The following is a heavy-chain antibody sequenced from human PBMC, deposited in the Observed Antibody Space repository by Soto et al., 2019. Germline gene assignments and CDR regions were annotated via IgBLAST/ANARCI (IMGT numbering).Heavy chain of an antibody. D-gene: IGHD4-17*01. J-gene: IGHJ6*02. V-gene: IGHV3-21*01. Sequence: ESGGGLVKTGESLRLSCAASGFVFTNFNMHWVRQAPGKGLEWVSSISSDSSYIYAAASVRGRFTITRDNAEKSLFLHMSSLRAEDTAVYYCVGQGERFGDFDPTLSGLDVWGQGTTVTVSS. CDR2: ISSDSSYI. CDR3: VGQGERFGDFDPTLSGLDV. CDR1: GFVFTNFN.